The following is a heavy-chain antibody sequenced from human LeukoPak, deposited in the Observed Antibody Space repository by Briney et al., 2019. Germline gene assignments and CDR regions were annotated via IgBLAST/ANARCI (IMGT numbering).Heavy chain of an antibody. J-gene: IGHJ4*02. CDR3: ARHDSSSSWDLFDH. CDR2: IYYSGST. CDR1: GGSISSSSYY. Sequence: SETLSLTCTVSGGSISSSSYYWGWIRQPPGKGLEWIGSIYYSGSTYYNPSLKSRVTISVDTSKNQFSLKLSSVTAADTAVHYCARHDSSSSWDLFDHWGQGTLVTVSS. V-gene: IGHV4-39*01. D-gene: IGHD6-13*01.